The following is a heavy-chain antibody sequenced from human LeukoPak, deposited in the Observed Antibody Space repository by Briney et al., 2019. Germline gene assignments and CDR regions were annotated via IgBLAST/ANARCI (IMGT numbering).Heavy chain of an antibody. V-gene: IGHV1-3*01. CDR3: ARDRRSCSGGSCYLLDY. J-gene: IGHJ4*02. D-gene: IGHD2-15*01. Sequence: ASVKVSCKASGYTFTSYAMHWVRQAPGQRLEWMGWINAGNSNTKYSQKFQGRVTITRDTSASTAYMELSSLRSEDTTVYYCARDRRSCSGGSCYLLDYWGQGTLVTVSS. CDR2: INAGNSNT. CDR1: GYTFTSYA.